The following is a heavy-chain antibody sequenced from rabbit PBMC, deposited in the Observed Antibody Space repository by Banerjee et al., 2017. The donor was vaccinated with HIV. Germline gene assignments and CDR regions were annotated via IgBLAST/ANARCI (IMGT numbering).Heavy chain of an antibody. V-gene: IGHV1S43*01. Sequence: SWVNGRFTISRSTSLNTVDLKMTSLTAADTATYFCARSAGYAGYGYDIPSRDYFNLWGPGTLVTVS. J-gene: IGHJ4*01. CDR3: ARSAGYAGYGYDIPSRDYFNL. D-gene: IGHD8-1*01.